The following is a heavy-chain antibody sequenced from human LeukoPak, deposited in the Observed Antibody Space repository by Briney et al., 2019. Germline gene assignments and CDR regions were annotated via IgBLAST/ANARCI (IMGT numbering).Heavy chain of an antibody. CDR3: ARGYGSGSYYNVLAAFDI. CDR2: ISSDGGST. V-gene: IGHV3-64D*06. Sequence: PGGSLRLSCSASGFTFSTYAMHWVRQAPGKGLEYVSVISSDGGSTYYADSVKGRFTISRDNSKNTLYLQMSSLRAEDTAVYYCARGYGSGSYYNVLAAFDIWGQGTMVTVSS. D-gene: IGHD3-10*01. J-gene: IGHJ3*02. CDR1: GFTFSTYA.